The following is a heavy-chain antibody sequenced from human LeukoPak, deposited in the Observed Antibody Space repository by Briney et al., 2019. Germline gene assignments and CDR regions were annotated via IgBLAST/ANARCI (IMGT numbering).Heavy chain of an antibody. D-gene: IGHD3-10*01. Sequence: SETLSLTCAVYGGSFSDYYWSWIRQPPGKGLEWIGEINHSGSTNYNPSLKSRVTISVDTSKNQFSLKLSSVTAADTAVYYCARGGPGYYYGSGSYFWSWFDPWGQGTLVTVSS. CDR2: INHSGST. CDR1: GGSFSDYY. J-gene: IGHJ5*02. V-gene: IGHV4-34*01. CDR3: ARGGPGYYYGSGSYFWSWFDP.